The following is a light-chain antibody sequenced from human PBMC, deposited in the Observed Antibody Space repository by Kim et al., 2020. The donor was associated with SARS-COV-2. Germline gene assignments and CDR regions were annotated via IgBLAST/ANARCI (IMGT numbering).Light chain of an antibody. Sequence: QTDTHACIGDRNNVGDLGATWLQHNHSHPPTVLSYRTSSSTSGISERFSASRSGNIASLTISGLQSEGEGDSYCSACDNTLTAWVFGVGTQLSVL. V-gene: IGLV10-54*04. CDR3: SACDNTLTAWV. J-gene: IGLJ3*02. CDR1: RNNVGDLG. CDR2: RTS.